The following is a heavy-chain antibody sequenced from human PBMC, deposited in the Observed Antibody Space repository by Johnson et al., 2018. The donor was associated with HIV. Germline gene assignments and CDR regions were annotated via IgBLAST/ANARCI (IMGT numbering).Heavy chain of an antibody. Sequence: EVQLVESGGGVVRPGGSLRLSCAASGFTFDDYGLSWVRQAPGKGLEWVSYISSSGSIIYYGDSVKGRFTISRDNAKNSLYLQMNSLRPEDTAVYYCTRGSFTDDAFDVWGLGTMVTVSS. CDR3: TRGSFTDDAFDV. J-gene: IGHJ3*01. CDR1: GFTFDDYG. CDR2: ISSSGSII. V-gene: IGHV3-48*04. D-gene: IGHD1-26*01.